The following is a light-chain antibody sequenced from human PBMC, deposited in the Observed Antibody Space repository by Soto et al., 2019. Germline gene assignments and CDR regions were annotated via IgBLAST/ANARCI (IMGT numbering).Light chain of an antibody. CDR1: QRISYW. J-gene: IGKJ2*01. V-gene: IGKV1-5*01. CDR3: QQYISYSPYT. CDR2: DAS. Sequence: DVQMTQSPSTLSASVGDRVTITCRASQRISYWLAWYQQKPGKAPKLLIYDASSLESGVPSRFSGSGSGTEFTLTISSLQPDDFATYYCQQYISYSPYTFGQGTKVEIK.